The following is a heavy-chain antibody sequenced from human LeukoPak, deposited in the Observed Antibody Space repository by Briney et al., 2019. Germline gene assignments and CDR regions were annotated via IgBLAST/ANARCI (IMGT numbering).Heavy chain of an antibody. CDR3: VREGEGPPSKDFDY. V-gene: IGHV1-2*02. Sequence: ASMKVSCKSSGFTFTDHYIHWVRQGPGQGLERMGYIGPHSTFTSSPQEFQGRVTMTRDASMSTAYMELTRLTSDDTAVYYCVREGEGPPSKDFDYWGQGTLVTVSS. J-gene: IGHJ4*02. D-gene: IGHD2-21*01. CDR1: GFTFTDHY. CDR2: IGPHSTFT.